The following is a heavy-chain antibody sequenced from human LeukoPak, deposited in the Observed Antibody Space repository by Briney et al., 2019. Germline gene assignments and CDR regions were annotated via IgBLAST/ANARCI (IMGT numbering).Heavy chain of an antibody. Sequence: PETLSLTCTVSGGSISSSSYYWGWIRQPPGKGLEWIGSIYYSGITYYNPSLKSRVTISVDTSKNQFSLKLSSVTAADTAVYYCASHLGYCSGGSCFTFDYWGQGTLVTVSS. CDR2: IYYSGIT. CDR3: ASHLGYCSGGSCFTFDY. V-gene: IGHV4-39*01. J-gene: IGHJ4*02. CDR1: GGSISSSSYY. D-gene: IGHD2-15*01.